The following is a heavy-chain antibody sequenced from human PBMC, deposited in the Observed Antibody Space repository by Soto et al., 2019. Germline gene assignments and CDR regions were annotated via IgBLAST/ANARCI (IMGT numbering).Heavy chain of an antibody. D-gene: IGHD3-10*01. CDR2: IYYSGDT. CDR1: GGSISNYY. J-gene: IGHJ4*02. V-gene: IGHV4-59*01. CDR3: ARIRGYFDY. Sequence: SETLSLTCTVSGGSISNYYWTWIRQPPGKGLDCIGYIYYSGDTNYNPSLKSRVTISVDTSKNQFSLNLSFVTAADTAVYCCARIRGYFDYWGPGTLVTVSS.